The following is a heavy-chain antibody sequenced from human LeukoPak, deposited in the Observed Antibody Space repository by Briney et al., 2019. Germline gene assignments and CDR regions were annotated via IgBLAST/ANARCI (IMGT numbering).Heavy chain of an antibody. D-gene: IGHD1-26*01. CDR2: ISSSGSTI. V-gene: IGHV3-48*03. CDR1: GFTFSSYE. CDR3: ARDSSGSLDY. J-gene: IGHJ4*02. Sequence: GGSLRLSCAASGFTFSSYEMNWVRQAPGKGLEWVSYISSSGSTIYYADSVKGRFTISRDNAKNSLYLQMNSLRTEDTALYYCARDSSGSLDYWGQGTLVTVSS.